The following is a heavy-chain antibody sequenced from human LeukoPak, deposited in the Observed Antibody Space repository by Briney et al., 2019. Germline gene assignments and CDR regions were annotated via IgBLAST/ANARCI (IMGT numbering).Heavy chain of an antibody. CDR1: GGXISSNNC. J-gene: IGHJ4*02. V-gene: IGHV4-4*02. D-gene: IGHD5-18*01. Sequence: PSVTLSLTCAVSGGXISSNNCWSWVRQPPGKGLEWLREFYHSGSTNYNPTLKRPITISVDKSKDLFSLKLSSVTAADSAVYYCARGYSYGFPLDFWGQGTLVTVSS. CDR3: ARGYSYGFPLDF. CDR2: FYHSGST.